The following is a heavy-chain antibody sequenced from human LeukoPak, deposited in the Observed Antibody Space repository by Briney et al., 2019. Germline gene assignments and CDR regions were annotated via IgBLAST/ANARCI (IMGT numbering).Heavy chain of an antibody. D-gene: IGHD3-16*01. J-gene: IGHJ5*02. Sequence: PGGSLRLSCTASGFTFSDYYMSGIRQAPGKGLEWLSYISTSGGSLSYVDSVKGRFTISRDNAKNSLYLQIDSLRAEDTAMYYCARDRQFRLHDPWGQGILVTVSS. CDR3: ARDRQFRLHDP. CDR1: GFTFSDYY. CDR2: ISTSGGSL. V-gene: IGHV3-11*01.